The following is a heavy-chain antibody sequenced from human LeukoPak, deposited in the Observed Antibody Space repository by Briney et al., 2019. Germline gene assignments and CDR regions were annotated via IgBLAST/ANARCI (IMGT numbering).Heavy chain of an antibody. CDR3: ARKRITMVRGAGNWFDP. J-gene: IGHJ5*02. CDR1: GGSFSGYY. D-gene: IGHD3-10*01. V-gene: IGHV4-34*01. Sequence: SETLSLTCAVYGGSFSGYYWSWIRQPPGKGLEWIGEINHSESTNYNPSLKSRVTISVDTSKNQFSLKLSSVTAADTAVYYCARKRITMVRGAGNWFDPWGQGTLVTVSS. CDR2: INHSEST.